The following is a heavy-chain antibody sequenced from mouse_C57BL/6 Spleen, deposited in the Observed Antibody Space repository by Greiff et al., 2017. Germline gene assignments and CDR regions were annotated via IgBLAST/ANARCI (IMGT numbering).Heavy chain of an antibody. Sequence: VMLVESGPELVKPGASVKISCKASGYSFTSYYIHWVKQRPGQGLEWIGWIYPGSGNTKYNEKFKGKATLTADTSSSTAYMQLSSLTSEDSAVYYCARSTYTTVVAPAYWGQGTLVTVSA. CDR1: GYSFTSYY. J-gene: IGHJ3*01. CDR2: IYPGSGNT. D-gene: IGHD1-1*01. V-gene: IGHV1-66*01. CDR3: ARSTYTTVVAPAY.